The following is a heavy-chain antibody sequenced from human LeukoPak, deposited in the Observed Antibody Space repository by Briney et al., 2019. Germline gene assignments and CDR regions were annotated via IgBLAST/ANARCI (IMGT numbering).Heavy chain of an antibody. CDR3: ARRDTAMVIDY. CDR2: IYHSGST. Sequence: SETLSLTCTVSGYSISSGYYWGWIRQPPGQGLEWIGSIYHSGSTYYNPSLKSRVTISVDTSKNQFSLKLSSVTAADTAVYYCARRDTAMVIDYWGQGTLVTVSS. J-gene: IGHJ4*02. D-gene: IGHD5-18*01. CDR1: GYSISSGYY. V-gene: IGHV4-38-2*02.